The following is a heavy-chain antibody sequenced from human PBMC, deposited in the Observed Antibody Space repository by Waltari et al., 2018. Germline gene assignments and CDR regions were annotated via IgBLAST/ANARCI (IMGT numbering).Heavy chain of an antibody. CDR1: GGTFSSSA. CDR3: ARGGRRCSGGSCYDY. V-gene: IGHV1-69*05. D-gene: IGHD2-15*01. J-gene: IGHJ4*02. Sequence: QVQLVQSGAEVKKPGSSVKVSCKASGGTFSSSAISWVLQAPGQGLEWLGGIIPIFGTANYAQKFQGRVTITTDESTSTAYMELSSLRSEDTAVYYCARGGRRCSGGSCYDYWGQGTLVTVSS. CDR2: IIPIFGTA.